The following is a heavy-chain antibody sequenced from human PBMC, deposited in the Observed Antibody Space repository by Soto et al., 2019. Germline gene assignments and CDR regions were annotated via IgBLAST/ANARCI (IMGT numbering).Heavy chain of an antibody. J-gene: IGHJ4*02. CDR1: GFTFSSYS. CDR2: ISSSSSTI. V-gene: IGHV3-48*01. Sequence: EVQLVESGGGLVQPGGSLRLSCAASGFTFSSYSMDWVRQAPGEGLEWVSYISSSSSTIYYADSVKGRFTISRDNAKNSLYLQMNSLRAEDTAVYYCASQSSELLLFASWGQGTLVTVSS. CDR3: ASQSSELLLFAS. D-gene: IGHD2-15*01.